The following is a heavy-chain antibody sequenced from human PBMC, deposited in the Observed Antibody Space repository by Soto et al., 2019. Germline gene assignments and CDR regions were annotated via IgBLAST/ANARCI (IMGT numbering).Heavy chain of an antibody. J-gene: IGHJ6*02. CDR1: GFTFDDYA. D-gene: IGHD3-16*01. CDR3: AKDRSPGDYVFRYYYGMDV. CDR2: ISWNSGSI. V-gene: IGHV3-9*01. Sequence: EVQLVESGGGLVQPGRSLRLSCAASGFTFDDYAMHWVRQAPGKGLEWVSGISWNSGSIGYADSVKGRFTISRDNAKNSLYLQMNSLRAEDTALYYCAKDRSPGDYVFRYYYGMDVWGQGTTVTVSS.